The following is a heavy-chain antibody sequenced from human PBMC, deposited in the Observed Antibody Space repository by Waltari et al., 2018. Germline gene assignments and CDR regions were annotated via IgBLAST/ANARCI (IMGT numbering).Heavy chain of an antibody. CDR1: GFTFSDYY. Sequence: QVKLVESGGGLVKPGWSLRRSCAASGFTFSDYYMTWIRQAPGKGLEWVSYIGSRGSTILYADSVKGRFTISRDNAKNSLYLQMNSLRAEDTAVYYCARDSGSYRFDYWGQGTLVSVSS. D-gene: IGHD1-26*01. J-gene: IGHJ4*02. V-gene: IGHV3-11*04. CDR2: IGSRGSTI. CDR3: ARDSGSYRFDY.